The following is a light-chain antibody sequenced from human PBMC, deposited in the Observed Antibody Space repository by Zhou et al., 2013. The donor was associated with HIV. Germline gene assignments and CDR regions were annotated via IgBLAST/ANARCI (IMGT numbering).Light chain of an antibody. V-gene: IGKV1-5*03. J-gene: IGKJ1*01. CDR3: QQYNSYSWT. CDR2: KAS. CDR1: QSISSW. Sequence: DIQMTQSPSTLSASVGDXVTITCRASQSISSWLAWYQQKPGKAPKLLIYKASSLDSGVPSRFSGSGSGTEFTLTISSLQPDDFATYYCQQYNSYSWTFGQGTKVEIK.